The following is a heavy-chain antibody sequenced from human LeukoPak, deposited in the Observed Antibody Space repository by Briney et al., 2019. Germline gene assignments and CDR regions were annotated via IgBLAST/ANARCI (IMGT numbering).Heavy chain of an antibody. D-gene: IGHD4-17*01. Sequence: GASVKVSCKASGGTFSSYAISWVRQAPGQGPEWMGWISAYNGNTNYAQKLQGRVTMTTDTSTSTAYMELRSLRSDDTAVYYCARDLYGVPRVWFDPWGQGTLVTVSS. CDR1: GGTFSSYA. CDR3: ARDLYGVPRVWFDP. CDR2: ISAYNGNT. V-gene: IGHV1-18*01. J-gene: IGHJ5*02.